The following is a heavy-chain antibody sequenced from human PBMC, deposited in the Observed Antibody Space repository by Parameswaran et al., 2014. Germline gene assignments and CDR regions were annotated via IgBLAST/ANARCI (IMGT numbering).Heavy chain of an antibody. J-gene: IGHJ6*02. CDR2: ISYDGSNK. D-gene: IGHD2-15*01. V-gene: IGHV3-30-3*01. Sequence: WIRQPPGKGLEWVAVISYDGSNKYYADSVKGRFTISRDNSKNTLYLQMNSLRAEDTAVYYCARVYCSGGSCLYYYYYGMDVWGQGTTVTVSS. CDR3: ARVYCSGGSCLYYYYYGMDV.